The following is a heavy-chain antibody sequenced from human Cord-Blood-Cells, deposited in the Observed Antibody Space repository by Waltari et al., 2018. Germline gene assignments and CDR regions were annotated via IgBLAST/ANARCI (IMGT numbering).Heavy chain of an antibody. CDR3: AGGGGWGSGDDFDY. Sequence: QVQLVQSGAEVKKPGASVKVSCKASGYTFTSYDINWVRQATGQGLEGMGWSTPKGGNTGKAQKCKGRATITRNPSISTAYRGMSSLRWGDTAVYYWAGGGGWGSGDDFDYWGQGTLVTVSS. CDR1: GYTFTSYD. V-gene: IGHV1-8*03. D-gene: IGHD2-21*01. CDR2: STPKGGNT. J-gene: IGHJ4*02.